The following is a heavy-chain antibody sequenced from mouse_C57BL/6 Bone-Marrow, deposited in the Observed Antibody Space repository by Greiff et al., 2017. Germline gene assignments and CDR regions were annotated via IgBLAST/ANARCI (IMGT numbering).Heavy chain of an antibody. CDR3: ARRDV. CDR2: ISNGGGST. Sequence: EVQGVESGGGLVQPGGSLKLSCAASGFTFSDYYMYWVRQTPEKRLEWVAYISNGGGSTYYPDTVKCRFTISRDNAKNTLYLQMSRLKSEDTAMYYCARRDVWGTGTTVTVSS. CDR1: GFTFSDYY. V-gene: IGHV5-12*01. J-gene: IGHJ1*03.